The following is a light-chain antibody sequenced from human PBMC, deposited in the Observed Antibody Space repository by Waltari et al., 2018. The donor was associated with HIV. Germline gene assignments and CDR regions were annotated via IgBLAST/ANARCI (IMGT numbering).Light chain of an antibody. J-gene: IGKJ2*01. CDR3: QQYGNWPYT. Sequence: EMVMTQSPATLSVSPGERATLSCRASQSVGSKLAWYQQKPGQAPRLLIYGASSRATGVSARFSGSGSGTEFTLTVSSLESEDFAVYYCQQYGNWPYTFGQGTKLEIK. V-gene: IGKV3-15*01. CDR1: QSVGSK. CDR2: GAS.